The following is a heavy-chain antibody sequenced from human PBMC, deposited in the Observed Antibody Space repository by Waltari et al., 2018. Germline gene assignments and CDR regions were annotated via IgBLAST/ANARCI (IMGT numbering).Heavy chain of an antibody. D-gene: IGHD3-10*01. CDR2: ISYDGSNK. CDR1: GFTFSSHA. J-gene: IGHJ4*02. CDR3: ARLWFRELLFDY. V-gene: IGHV3-30-3*01. Sequence: QVQLVESGGGVVQPGRSLRLSCAASGFTFSSHAMHWVRQAPGKGLEWVAVISYDGSNKYYADSVKGRFTISRDNSKNTLYLQMNSLRAEDTAVYYCARLWFRELLFDYWGQGTLVTVSS.